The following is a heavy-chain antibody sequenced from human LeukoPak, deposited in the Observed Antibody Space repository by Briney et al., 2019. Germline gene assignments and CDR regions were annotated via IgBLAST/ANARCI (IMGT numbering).Heavy chain of an antibody. CDR2: IYYGGST. V-gene: IGHV4-31*11. D-gene: IGHD3-3*01. J-gene: IGHJ4*02. Sequence: SETLSLTCAVYGGSFSGYYWSWIRQHPGKGLEWIGYIYYGGSTYYNPSLKSRVTISVDTSKNQFSLKLSSVTAADTAVYYCARGAGRDFWSGTFDYWGQGTLVTVSS. CDR3: ARGAGRDFWSGTFDY. CDR1: GGSFSGYY.